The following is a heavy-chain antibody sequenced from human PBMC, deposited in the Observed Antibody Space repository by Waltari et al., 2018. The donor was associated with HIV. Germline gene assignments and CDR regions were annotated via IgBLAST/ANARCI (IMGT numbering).Heavy chain of an antibody. CDR2: MNPDSGNT. V-gene: IGHV1-8*01. D-gene: IGHD6-13*01. CDR3: ARRASSWYENRENYFYGMDV. Sequence: QVQLVQSGAEVKKPGASVKVSCKAFGYTFTSYDINGGRQATGQGLEWMGWMNPDSGNTGYAKEFQGRVTMTRKTSITTAYMELSGLRSEDTAVYYCARRASSWYENRENYFYGMDVWGQGTTVTVSS. J-gene: IGHJ6*02. CDR1: GYTFTSYD.